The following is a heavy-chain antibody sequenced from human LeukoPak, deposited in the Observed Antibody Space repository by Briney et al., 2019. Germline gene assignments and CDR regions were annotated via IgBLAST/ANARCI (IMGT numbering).Heavy chain of an antibody. Sequence: ASVKVSCKASGYTFTSYCISWVRQAPGQGLEWMGWISAYNGNTKYAQKLQGRVTMTTDTSTSTACMELRSLRSDDTAVYYCARDLLYYDSSGKPPGDYWGQGTLVTVSS. V-gene: IGHV1-18*01. J-gene: IGHJ4*02. D-gene: IGHD3-22*01. CDR3: ARDLLYYDSSGKPPGDY. CDR1: GYTFTSYC. CDR2: ISAYNGNT.